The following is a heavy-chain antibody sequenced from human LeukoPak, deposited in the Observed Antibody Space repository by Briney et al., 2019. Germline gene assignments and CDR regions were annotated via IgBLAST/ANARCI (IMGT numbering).Heavy chain of an antibody. CDR2: IGGSGGTT. V-gene: IGHV3-23*01. Sequence: GGSLRLSCAASGFTFSSYAMSWVRQAPGKGLEWVSVIGGSGGTTYYADSVKGRFTISRDNSKSTLYLQMSSLRAEDTAVYHCATTYTSNWYNYWGQGTLVTVSS. CDR1: GFTFSSYA. CDR3: ATTYTSNWYNY. D-gene: IGHD6-13*01. J-gene: IGHJ4*02.